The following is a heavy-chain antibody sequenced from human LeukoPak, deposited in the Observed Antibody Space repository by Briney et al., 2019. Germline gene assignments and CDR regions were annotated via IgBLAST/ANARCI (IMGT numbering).Heavy chain of an antibody. J-gene: IGHJ3*02. V-gene: IGHV1-18*01. Sequence: ASVKVSCKASGYTFTSYGISWVRQAPGQGLEWMGWISAYNGNTNYAQKLQGRVTMTTDTSTGTAYMELSSLRSEDTAVYYCARDRMTGYSIRMGAFDIWGQGTMVTVSS. CDR2: ISAYNGNT. CDR3: ARDRMTGYSIRMGAFDI. D-gene: IGHD6-13*01. CDR1: GYTFTSYG.